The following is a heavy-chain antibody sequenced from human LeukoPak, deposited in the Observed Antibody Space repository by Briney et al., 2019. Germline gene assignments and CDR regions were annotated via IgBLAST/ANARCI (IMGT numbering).Heavy chain of an antibody. J-gene: IGHJ4*02. CDR3: ARGGVAVAYYDY. CDR1: GGTFSSYA. D-gene: IGHD6-19*01. Sequence: ASVKVSCKASGGTFSSYAIGWVRQAPGQGLEWMGGIIPIFGTANYAQKFQGRVTITADESTSTAYMELSSLRSEDTAVYYCARGGVAVAYYDYWGQGTLVTVFS. V-gene: IGHV1-69*01. CDR2: IIPIFGTA.